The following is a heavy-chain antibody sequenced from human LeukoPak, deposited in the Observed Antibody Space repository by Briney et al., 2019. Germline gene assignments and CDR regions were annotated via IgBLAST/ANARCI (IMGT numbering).Heavy chain of an antibody. CDR2: IKYDGSEK. V-gene: IGHV3-7*01. CDR3: ARNKRGDY. Sequence: PGGPLRLSCAVSGFTFTTYWMSWARQAPGKGLEWVANIKYDGSEKYYVDSVKGRFTISRDNAKNSLFLQMNSLRAEDTAIYYCARNKRGDYWGQGTLVTVSS. CDR1: GFTFTTYW. D-gene: IGHD1-1*01. J-gene: IGHJ4*02.